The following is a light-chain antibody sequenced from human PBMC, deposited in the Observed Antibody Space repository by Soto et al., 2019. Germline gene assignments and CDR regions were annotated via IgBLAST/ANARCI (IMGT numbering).Light chain of an antibody. V-gene: IGKV3-15*01. J-gene: IGKJ1*01. CDR3: QQYDSWPRT. CDR2: HAS. Sequence: EIVMTQSPASLSVSPGETATLSCRASQRVGVNLAWYQQKPGQAPRLLIYHASTRATGVPARISGSGSGTDFTLTISSLQSEDIAFFYCQQYDSWPRTFGQGTKVEIK. CDR1: QRVGVN.